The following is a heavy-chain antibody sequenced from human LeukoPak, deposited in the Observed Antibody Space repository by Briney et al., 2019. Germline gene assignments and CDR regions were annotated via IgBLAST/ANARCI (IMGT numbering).Heavy chain of an antibody. D-gene: IGHD3-10*01. CDR3: AHRGGSGSFYDYGFEN. V-gene: IGHV2-5*02. J-gene: IGHJ4*02. Sequence: SGPTLVKPTQTLTLTCTFSGFSLNTSGVGVGWIRQPPGKALEWLAIIYWDDDKRYSPSLKSRLTITKDTSKNQVVLTMTNMDPVDAGTYYCAHRGGSGSFYDYGFENWGQGTLVTVSS. CDR2: IYWDDDK. CDR1: GFSLNTSGVG.